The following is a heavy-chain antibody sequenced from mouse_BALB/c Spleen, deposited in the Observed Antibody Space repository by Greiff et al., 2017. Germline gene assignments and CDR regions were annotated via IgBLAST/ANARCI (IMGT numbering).Heavy chain of an antibody. CDR1: GFSLTGYG. D-gene: IGHD1-2*01. CDR3: ARAHYGYYYAMDY. J-gene: IGHJ4*01. CDR2: IWGDGST. Sequence: VQRVESGPGLVAPSQSLSITCTASGFSLTGYGVNWVRQPPGKGLEWLGMIWGDGSTDYNSALKSRLSISKDDSKSQVFLKMNSLQTDDTARYYCARAHYGYYYAMDYWGQGTSVTVSS. V-gene: IGHV2-6-7*01.